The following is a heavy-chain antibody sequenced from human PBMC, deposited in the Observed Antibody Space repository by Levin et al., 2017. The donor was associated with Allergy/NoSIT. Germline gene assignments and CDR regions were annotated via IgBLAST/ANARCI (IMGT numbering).Heavy chain of an antibody. CDR1: GYTFTSYG. CDR3: ARSQQWRRPWFDP. V-gene: IGHV1-18*01. D-gene: IGHD6-19*01. J-gene: IGHJ5*02. CDR2: ISAYNGNT. Sequence: GESLKISCKASGYTFTSYGISWVRQAPGQGLEWMGWISAYNGNTNYAQKLQGRVTMTTDTSTSTAYMELRSLRSDDTAVYYCARSQQWRRPWFDPWGQGTLVTVSS.